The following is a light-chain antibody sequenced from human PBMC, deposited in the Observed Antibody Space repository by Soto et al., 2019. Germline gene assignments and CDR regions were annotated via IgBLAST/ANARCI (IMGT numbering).Light chain of an antibody. Sequence: IQMTQSPSSLSAPVGDTVTISCRASQGIRSDLAWYQQKAGKVPKLLIYGASKLASGVPSRFSGSGFGTDFTLTISSLQPEDFATYYCLQDYNFPWAFGQGTKVDIK. CDR2: GAS. J-gene: IGKJ1*01. CDR1: QGIRSD. V-gene: IGKV1-6*01. CDR3: LQDYNFPWA.